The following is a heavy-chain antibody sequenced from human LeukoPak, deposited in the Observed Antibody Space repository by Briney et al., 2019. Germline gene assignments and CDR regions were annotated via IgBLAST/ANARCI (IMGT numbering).Heavy chain of an antibody. D-gene: IGHD2-15*01. V-gene: IGHV4-59*01. J-gene: IGHJ4*02. CDR1: GGSISSYS. Sequence: SETLSLTCTVSGGSISSYSWSWIRQPPGKGLEWIGYIYYSGSTNYNPSLKSRVTISVDTSKNHFSLKLSSVTAADTAVYYCARERSVGAAGLGEYLDSWGQGTLVTVSS. CDR2: IYYSGST. CDR3: ARERSVGAAGLGEYLDS.